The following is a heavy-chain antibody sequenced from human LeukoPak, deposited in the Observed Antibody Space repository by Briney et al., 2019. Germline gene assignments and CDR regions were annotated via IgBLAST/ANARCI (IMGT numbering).Heavy chain of an antibody. CDR2: IYYSGST. D-gene: IGHD5-18*01. V-gene: IGHV4-59*08. CDR1: GGSISSYY. J-gene: IGHJ4*02. CDR3: ARRGYSYGYFHY. Sequence: SETLSLTCTVSGGSISSYYWSWIRQPPGKGLEWIGYIYYSGSTNYNPSLKSRVTISVDTSKNQFSLKLSSVTAADTAVYYCARRGYSYGYFHYWGQGTLVTVSS.